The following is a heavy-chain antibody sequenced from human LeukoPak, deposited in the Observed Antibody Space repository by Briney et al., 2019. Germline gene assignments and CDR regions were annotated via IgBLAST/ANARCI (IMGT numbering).Heavy chain of an antibody. V-gene: IGHV3-48*02. D-gene: IGHD6-13*01. CDR1: GCTFSSYI. J-gene: IGHJ5*02. Sequence: GGSLTLSCAASGCTFSSYIMNWVGQAPGKGLEWVSYISSSSSNIYYADSVKGRFTISRDNAKNSLYLQMNSLRDEDTAVYYCARDLVAAAGINWFDPWGQGTLVTVSS. CDR2: ISSSSSNI. CDR3: ARDLVAAAGINWFDP.